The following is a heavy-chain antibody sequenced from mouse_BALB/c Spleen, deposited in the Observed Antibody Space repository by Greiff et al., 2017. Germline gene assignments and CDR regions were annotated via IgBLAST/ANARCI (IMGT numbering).Heavy chain of an antibody. CDR1: GFSLTSYG. V-gene: IGHV2-9*02. CDR2: IWAGGST. CDR3: ARDGIYYGYDDGTWFAY. Sequence: QVQLQQSGPGLVAPSQSLSITCTVSGFSLTSYGVHWVRQPPGKGLEWLGVIWAGGSTNYNSALMSRLSISKDNSKSQVFLKMNSLQTDDTAMYYCARDGIYYGYDDGTWFAYWGQGTLVTVSA. D-gene: IGHD2-2*01. J-gene: IGHJ3*01.